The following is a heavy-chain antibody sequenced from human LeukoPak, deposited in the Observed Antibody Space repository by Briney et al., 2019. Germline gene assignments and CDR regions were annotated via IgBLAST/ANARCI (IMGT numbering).Heavy chain of an antibody. CDR1: GGTFSSYA. V-gene: IGHV1-69*04. CDR2: IIPILGIA. J-gene: IGHJ3*02. CDR3: AREELYYYDSSGYPPHAFDI. D-gene: IGHD3-22*01. Sequence: ASVKVSCKASGGTFSSYAISWVRQAPGQGLEWMGRIIPILGIANYAQKFQGRVTITADKSTSTAYMELSSLRSEDTAVYYCAREELYYYDSSGYPPHAFDIWGQGTMVTVSS.